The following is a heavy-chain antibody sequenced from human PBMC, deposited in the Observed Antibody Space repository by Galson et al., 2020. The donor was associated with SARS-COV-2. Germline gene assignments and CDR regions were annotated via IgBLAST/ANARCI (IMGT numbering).Heavy chain of an antibody. V-gene: IGHV3-30-3*01. CDR1: GFTFSSYA. D-gene: IGHD1-26*01. CDR3: ARPASGSYSSSFDY. Sequence: GESLKISCAASGFTFSSYAMHWVRQAPGKGLEWVAVISYDGSNKYYADSVKGRFTISRDNSKNTLYLQMNSLRAEDTAVYYCARPASGSYSSSFDYWGQGTLVTVSS. CDR2: ISYDGSNK. J-gene: IGHJ4*02.